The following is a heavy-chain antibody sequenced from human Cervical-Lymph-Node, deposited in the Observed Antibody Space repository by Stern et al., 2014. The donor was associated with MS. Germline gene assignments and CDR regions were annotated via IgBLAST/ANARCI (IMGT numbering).Heavy chain of an antibody. Sequence: EVQLVESGAELIRPGESLKISCKGSGFTFSIYWIAWVRQMPGKGLEWMGIIYPGDSDTRYRPSFQGQVTMSTDKSTSTAYLQWSSLNASDTAMYFCARQTTAWASDVWGQGTLVTVSS. V-gene: IGHV5-51*01. CDR3: ARQTTAWASDV. CDR2: IYPGDSDT. J-gene: IGHJ4*02. D-gene: IGHD1-14*01. CDR1: GFTFSIYW.